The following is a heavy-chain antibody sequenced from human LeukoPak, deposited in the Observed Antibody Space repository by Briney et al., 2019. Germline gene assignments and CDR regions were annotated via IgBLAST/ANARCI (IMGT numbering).Heavy chain of an antibody. Sequence: PGGSLRLSCAASGFTVSSNYMSWVRQAPGKGLEWVSVIYSGGSTYYADSVKGRFTVSRHNPKNTLYLQMNSLRAEDTAVYYCARGLDADYWGQGTLVTVSS. CDR2: IYSGGST. CDR1: GFTVSSNY. CDR3: ARGLDADY. J-gene: IGHJ4*02. V-gene: IGHV3-53*04.